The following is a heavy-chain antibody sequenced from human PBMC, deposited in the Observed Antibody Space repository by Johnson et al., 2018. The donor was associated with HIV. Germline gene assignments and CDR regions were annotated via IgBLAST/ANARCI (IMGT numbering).Heavy chain of an antibody. CDR2: ISYDGSNK. V-gene: IGHV3-30*18. CDR1: GFTFSSYG. J-gene: IGHJ3*02. Sequence: QVQVVESGGGVVQPGRSLRLSCAASGFTFSSYGMHWVRQAPGKGLEWVAVISYDGSNKYYVDSVKGRFTISRDNPKNTLYLQMNSLRREDTAVYYCAKGGVGRDGNRDAFDIWGQGTMVTVS. D-gene: IGHD5-24*01. CDR3: AKGGVGRDGNRDAFDI.